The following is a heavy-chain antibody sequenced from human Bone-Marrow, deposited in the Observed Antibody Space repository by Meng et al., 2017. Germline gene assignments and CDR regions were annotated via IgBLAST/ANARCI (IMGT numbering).Heavy chain of an antibody. CDR3: ARFLNYYDSSGYYW. D-gene: IGHD3-22*01. CDR1: GYTFTSYD. Sequence: QVQLVQSGAEVKKPGASVKISCNASGYTFTSYDINWVRQATGQGLEWMGWMNPNSGNTGYAQKFQGRVTMTRNTSISTAYMELSSLRSEDTAVYYCARFLNYYDSSGYYWWGQGTLVTASS. CDR2: MNPNSGNT. J-gene: IGHJ4*02. V-gene: IGHV1-8*01.